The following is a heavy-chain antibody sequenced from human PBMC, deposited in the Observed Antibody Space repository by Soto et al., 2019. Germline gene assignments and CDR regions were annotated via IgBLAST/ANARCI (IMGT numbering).Heavy chain of an antibody. CDR1: GGSIGSGGYY. V-gene: IGHV4-31*03. Sequence: QVQLLESGPGLVKPSQTLSLTCTVSGGSIGSGGYYWSWIRQHPGKGLEWIGYIYYSGSTYYNPSLKSRVTISVDTSKNQFSLKLSSVTAADTAVYYCARGPGIMAKIDYWGQGTLVTVSS. CDR2: IYYSGST. CDR3: ARGPGIMAKIDY. J-gene: IGHJ4*02. D-gene: IGHD3-16*01.